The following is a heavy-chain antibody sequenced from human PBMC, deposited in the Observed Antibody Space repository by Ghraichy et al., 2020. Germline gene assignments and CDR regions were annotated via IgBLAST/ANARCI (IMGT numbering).Heavy chain of an antibody. J-gene: IGHJ4*02. D-gene: IGHD5-18*01. CDR2: ISGSGGST. CDR1: GFTFSSYA. CDR3: AKHYRSGYSYGSHYYFDY. Sequence: GGSLRLSCAASGFTFSSYAMSWVRQAPGKGLEWVSAISGSGGSTYYADSVKGRFTISRDNSKNTLYLQMNSLRAEDTAVYYCAKHYRSGYSYGSHYYFDYWCQGTLVTVSS. V-gene: IGHV3-23*01.